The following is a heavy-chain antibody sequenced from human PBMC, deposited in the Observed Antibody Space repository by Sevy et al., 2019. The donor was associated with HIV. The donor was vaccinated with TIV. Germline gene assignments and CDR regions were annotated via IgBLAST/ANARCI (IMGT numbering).Heavy chain of an antibody. CDR1: EFTFNNYG. CDR2: ISNDGSNE. J-gene: IGHJ6*02. V-gene: IGHV3-30*03. CDR3: ARPRAYYKNYYYGMDV. Sequence: QLGGSLRLSCAASEFTFNNYGMHWVRQAPGEGLEWVALISNDGSNEYYADSVKGRFTISRDNFKNTLYLQMNSLRAEDTALYQCARPRAYYKNYYYGMDVWGQGTTVTVSS. D-gene: IGHD3-10*01.